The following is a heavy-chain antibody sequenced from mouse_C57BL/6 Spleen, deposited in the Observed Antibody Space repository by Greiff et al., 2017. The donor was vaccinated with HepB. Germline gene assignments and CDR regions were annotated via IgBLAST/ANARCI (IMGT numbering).Heavy chain of an antibody. D-gene: IGHD2-1*01. CDR2: IHPNSGST. CDR1: GYTFTSYW. V-gene: IGHV1-64*01. CDR3: AGYYGLYYYAMDY. J-gene: IGHJ4*01. Sequence: QVQLQQPGAELVKPGASVKLSCKASGYTFTSYWMHWVKQRPGQGLEWIGMIHPNSGSTNYNEKFKSKATLTVDKSSSTAYMQLSSLTSEDSAVYYCAGYYGLYYYAMDYWGQGTSVTVSS.